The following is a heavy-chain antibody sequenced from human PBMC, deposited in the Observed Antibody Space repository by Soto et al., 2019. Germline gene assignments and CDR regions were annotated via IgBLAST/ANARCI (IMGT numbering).Heavy chain of an antibody. Sequence: QVQLVQSGAEVKKPGASVKVSCKASGYTFTNYYINWVRQAPGQGLEWMGIVDPSGGSTSYAQKSQGRVTMTRDTSTSTVYMELSSLRYEDRAVYYCASQAKKIIGDGIGYWGQGTLVTVTS. CDR2: VDPSGGST. CDR3: ASQAKKIIGDGIGY. D-gene: IGHD7-27*01. CDR1: GYTFTNYY. V-gene: IGHV1-46*01. J-gene: IGHJ4*02.